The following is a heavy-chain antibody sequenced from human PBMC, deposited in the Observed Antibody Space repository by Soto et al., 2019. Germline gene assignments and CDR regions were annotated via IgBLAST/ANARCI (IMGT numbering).Heavy chain of an antibody. CDR2: ISYSGTT. Sequence: PSETLSLTCTVSGDSISSINNYWSWIRQPPGEGLEWIGFISYSGTTSYSPSLKSRVAISLDTSKNQFSLSLNFVTAADTAVYYCARDSPPVDYWGQGTLVTVSS. CDR3: ARDSPPVDY. CDR1: GDSISSINNY. V-gene: IGHV4-30-4*01. J-gene: IGHJ4*02.